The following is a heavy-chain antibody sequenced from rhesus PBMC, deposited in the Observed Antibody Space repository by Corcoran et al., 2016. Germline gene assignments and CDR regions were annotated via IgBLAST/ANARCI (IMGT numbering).Heavy chain of an antibody. D-gene: IGHD3-16*01. V-gene: IGHV4-160*01. CDR1: GCSISSNY. CDR3: ARGYYSGSLNRGYFDL. CDR2: IRSGGIT. Sequence: QVQLQQWGEGLVKPSETLSLTCAVYGCSISSNYWSWIRQPPGKGEQLFGRIRSGGITNYNPSLKSRVTISIDTSKNQFSLKLSSVTAADTAVYYCARGYYSGSLNRGYFDLWGPGTPITISS. J-gene: IGHJ2*01.